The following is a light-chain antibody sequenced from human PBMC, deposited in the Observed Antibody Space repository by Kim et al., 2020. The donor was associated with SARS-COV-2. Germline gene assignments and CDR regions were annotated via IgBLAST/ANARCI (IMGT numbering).Light chain of an antibody. Sequence: ASVGDRVTITCRASQGIKNYLVWYQQKPEKAPKLLIYAASTLQSGVPSRFSGSGSGTDFILTISSLQPEDFATYYCQQVNSYPLTFGGGTKVDIK. V-gene: IGKV1-9*01. CDR1: QGIKNY. CDR2: AAS. J-gene: IGKJ4*01. CDR3: QQVNSYPLT.